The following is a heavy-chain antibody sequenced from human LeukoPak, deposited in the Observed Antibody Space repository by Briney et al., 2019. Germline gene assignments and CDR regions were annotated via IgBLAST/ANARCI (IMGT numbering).Heavy chain of an antibody. CDR2: IYYSGST. V-gene: IGHV4-59*01. D-gene: IGHD3-10*01. CDR1: GGSINNYF. Sequence: PSETLSLTCTVSGGSINNYFWSWIRQPPGKGLEWIGYIYYSGSTNYNPSLKGRVTISVDMSKNQFSLKLSSVTAADTAVYYCARPRGEYDYWGQGTLVTVSS. J-gene: IGHJ4*02. CDR3: ARPRGEYDY.